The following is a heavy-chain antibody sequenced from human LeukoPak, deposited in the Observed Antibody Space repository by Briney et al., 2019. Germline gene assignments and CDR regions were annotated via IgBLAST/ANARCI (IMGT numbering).Heavy chain of an antibody. CDR3: ARGVRYFDY. Sequence: GGSLRLSCAASGFTFSSFEMNWVRQAPRKGLEWGSYISSSGSTIYYADSVKSRFTISRDNAKNSLYLQMNSLRAEDTAVYYCARGVRYFDYWGQGTLVTVSS. CDR2: ISSSGSTI. CDR1: GFTFSSFE. J-gene: IGHJ4*02. V-gene: IGHV3-48*03.